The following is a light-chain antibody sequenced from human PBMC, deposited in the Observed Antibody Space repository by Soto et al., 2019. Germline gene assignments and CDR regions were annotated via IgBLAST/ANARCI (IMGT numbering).Light chain of an antibody. CDR2: WAS. CDR1: QSVLYTSSNKNS. CDR3: QQHYSAPALT. J-gene: IGKJ4*01. Sequence: DIVLTQSPDSLAVSLGERATINCKSSQSVLYTSSNKNSLAWYQQKPGQPPKLLIYWASTRESGVPDRFSGGGSGTDFPLTISSLQAEDVAVYYCQQHYSAPALTFGGGTKVEIK. V-gene: IGKV4-1*01.